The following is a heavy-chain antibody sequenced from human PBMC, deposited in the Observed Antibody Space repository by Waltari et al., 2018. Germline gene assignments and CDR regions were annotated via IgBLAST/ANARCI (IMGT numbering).Heavy chain of an antibody. D-gene: IGHD2-15*01. CDR1: GDSMRDADW. CDR2: VQRSGKT. CDR3: ARDRGRGLYLDS. V-gene: IGHV4-4*02. Sequence: QLRLHQSGPGLVMPSETLSLSCAISGDSMRDADWLSWVRQSPGKGPEWIGQVQRSGKTNYNPSFASRVIISVDTSTLQFSLRLTSATAADTAVYYCARDRGRGLYLDSWGQGTLVTVSP. J-gene: IGHJ4*02.